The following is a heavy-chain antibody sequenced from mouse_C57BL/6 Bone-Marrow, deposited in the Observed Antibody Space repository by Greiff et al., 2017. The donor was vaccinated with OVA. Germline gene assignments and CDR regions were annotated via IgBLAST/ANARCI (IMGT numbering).Heavy chain of an antibody. V-gene: IGHV1-9*01. CDR3: ASGPSWGYHSYYAMDY. CDR1: GYTFTGYW. Sequence: QVQLKQSGAELMKPGASVKLSCKATGYTFTGYWIEWVKQRPGHGLEWIGEILPGSGSTNYNEKFKGKATFTADTSSNTAYMQLSSLTTEDSAIYYCASGPSWGYHSYYAMDYWGQGTSVTVSS. J-gene: IGHJ4*01. D-gene: IGHD2-2*01. CDR2: ILPGSGST.